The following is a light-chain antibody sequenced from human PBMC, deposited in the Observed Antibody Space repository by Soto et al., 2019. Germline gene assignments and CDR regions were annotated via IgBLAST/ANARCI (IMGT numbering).Light chain of an antibody. CDR3: QHYNDYVAWT. CDR2: DVS. V-gene: IGKV1-5*01. CDR1: QSISNW. Sequence: DIQMTQCPSTLAASVGDRVTITCRASQSISNWLAWYQQEPGKAPNLLIYDVSSLGSGVPSRFSGSGSGTEFTLTISSLQPDDFAPYYCQHYNDYVAWTLGQGTKVDIK. J-gene: IGKJ1*01.